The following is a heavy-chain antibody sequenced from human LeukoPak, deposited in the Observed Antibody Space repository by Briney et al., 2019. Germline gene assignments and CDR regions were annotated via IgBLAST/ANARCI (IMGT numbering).Heavy chain of an antibody. D-gene: IGHD4-23*01. CDR2: SSGSGGNT. CDR3: AKDQYGGNPQYYCNY. V-gene: IGHV3-23*01. CDR1: GFTFSSYA. Sequence: GVSLTLSCSASGFTFSSYAMGWVRPAPGKGLDWVSASSGSGGNTYTADCVKGGFTISRDNSKNTLYLQMTSLRAEDTAVYYCAKDQYGGNPQYYCNYWGQGKLVT. J-gene: IGHJ4*02.